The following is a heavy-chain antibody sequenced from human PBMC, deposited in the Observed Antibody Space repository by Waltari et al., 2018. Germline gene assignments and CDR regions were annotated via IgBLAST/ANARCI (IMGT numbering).Heavy chain of an antibody. CDR2: IIPILGIA. CDR1: GGTFSSYA. D-gene: IGHD3-10*01. CDR3: ARTPQGFYGSGRYYFDY. V-gene: IGHV1-69*04. Sequence: QVQLVQSGAEVKKPGSSVKVSCKASGGTFSSYAISWVRQAPGQGLEWMGGIIPILGIANYAQKFQGRVTITADESTSTAYMELSSLRSEDTAVYYCARTPQGFYGSGRYYFDYWGQGTLVTVSS. J-gene: IGHJ4*02.